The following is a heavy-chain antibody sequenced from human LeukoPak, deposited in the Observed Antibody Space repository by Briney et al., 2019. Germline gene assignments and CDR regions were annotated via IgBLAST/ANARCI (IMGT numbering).Heavy chain of an antibody. CDR3: AKDFWFGEHKAPLDY. J-gene: IGHJ4*02. V-gene: IGHV3-30*18. CDR1: GFSFSNYG. D-gene: IGHD3-10*01. CDR2: ISYDGGNK. Sequence: GRSLRLSCAASGFSFSNYGMHWVRQAPGKGLKGVAVISYDGGNKYYADSVKGRFTISRDNSKNTVYLQMNSLRAEDTAVYYCAKDFWFGEHKAPLDYWGQGTLVTVSS.